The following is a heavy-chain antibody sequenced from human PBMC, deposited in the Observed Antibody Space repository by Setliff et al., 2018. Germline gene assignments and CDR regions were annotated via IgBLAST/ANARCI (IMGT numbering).Heavy chain of an antibody. V-gene: IGHV4-34*01. D-gene: IGHD3-16*02. CDR2: VNHNGRNI. CDR1: GGSFSGYY. CDR3: ARGKLRLGQLSLFYGFDI. Sequence: SETLSLTCAIYGGSFSGYYWSWIRQSPEKGLEWIGEVNHNGRNINYNPSLGGRVSISMDTSKMQFSLRLASVTAADTAIYYCARGKLRLGQLSLFYGFDIWGQGTMVTVSS. J-gene: IGHJ3*02.